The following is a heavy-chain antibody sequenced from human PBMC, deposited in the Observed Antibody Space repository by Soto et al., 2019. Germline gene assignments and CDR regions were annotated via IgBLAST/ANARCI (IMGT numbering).Heavy chain of an antibody. J-gene: IGHJ4*02. D-gene: IGHD6-13*01. V-gene: IGHV3-23*01. CDR2: ITGSGGRT. Sequence: GGSLRLSCAASGFTFSEYAMTWVRQAPGKGLEWVSSITGSGGRTYYADSVKGRFTISRDNSKNTLYLQMNSLRAEDTAVYYCAWGGSSWGTSYFDYWGQGTLVTVSS. CDR3: AWGGSSWGTSYFDY. CDR1: GFTFSEYA.